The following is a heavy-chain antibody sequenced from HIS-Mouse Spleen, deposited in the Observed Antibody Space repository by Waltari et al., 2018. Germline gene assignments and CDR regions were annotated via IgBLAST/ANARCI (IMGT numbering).Heavy chain of an antibody. V-gene: IGHV1-2*02. J-gene: IGHJ3*02. CDR1: GYTFPGYY. CDR2: INPNSGGK. D-gene: IGHD1-7*01. Sequence: QVQLVQSGAEVKKPGASVKVSCKASGYTFPGYYMHWVRQAPGQGLEWMGWINPNSGGKNYAQKFQGRVTMTRDTSISTAYMELSRLRSDDTAVYYCARLELDAFDIWGQGTMVTVSS. CDR3: ARLELDAFDI.